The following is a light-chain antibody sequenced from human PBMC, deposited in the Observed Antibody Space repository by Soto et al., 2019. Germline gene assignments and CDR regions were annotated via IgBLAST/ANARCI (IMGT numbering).Light chain of an antibody. CDR2: RNN. V-gene: IGLV1-47*01. J-gene: IGLJ2*01. Sequence: QSVLTQPPSASGTPGQRVTISCSGSSSNIGSKYVYWYQQLPGTAPKLLMYRNNQRPSGVPDRFSGSKSCTSASLAISGLRSEDEADYYCAAWDAGVSGPAFGGGTKVTVL. CDR3: AAWDAGVSGPA. CDR1: SSNIGSKY.